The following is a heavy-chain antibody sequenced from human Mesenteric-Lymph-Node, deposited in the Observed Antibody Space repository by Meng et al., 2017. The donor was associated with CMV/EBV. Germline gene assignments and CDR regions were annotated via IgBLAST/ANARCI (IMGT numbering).Heavy chain of an antibody. V-gene: IGHV3-30*14. CDR3: ARETYGSGGNLYFYYGMDV. J-gene: IGHJ6*02. D-gene: IGHD3-10*01. CDR2: IAHNGNNE. Sequence: GESLKISCAASGFTFSTYAMSWVRQAPGKGLEWVALIAHNGNNEYSADSVKGRFSISRDSSKNTLYLQMNSLRAEDTAVYYCARETYGSGGNLYFYYGMDVWGQGTTVTVSS. CDR1: GFTFSTYA.